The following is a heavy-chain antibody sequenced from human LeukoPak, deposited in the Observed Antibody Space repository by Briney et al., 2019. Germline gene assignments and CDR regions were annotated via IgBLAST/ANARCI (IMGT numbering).Heavy chain of an antibody. CDR2: IYHSGST. CDR1: GGSISSSNW. J-gene: IGHJ5*02. CDR3: ARAKPIVVVVAATGFDP. V-gene: IGHV4-4*02. Sequence: SGTLSLTCAVSGGSISSSNWWSWVRQPPGKGLEWIGEIYHSGSTNYNPSLKSRVTISVDKSKNQFSLKLSSVTAADTAVYYCARAKPIVVVVAATGFDPWGQGTLVTVSS. D-gene: IGHD2-15*01.